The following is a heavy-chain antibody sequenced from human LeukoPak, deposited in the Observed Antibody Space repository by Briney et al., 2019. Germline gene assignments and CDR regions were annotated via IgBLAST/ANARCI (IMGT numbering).Heavy chain of an antibody. CDR3: VRDPEATDAFDI. V-gene: IGHV3-66*01. CDR2: IYSGGST. CDR1: GFTVSSNY. J-gene: IGHJ3*02. Sequence: GGSLRLSCAASGFTVSSNYMSWVRQAPGKGLEWVSVIYSGGSTYYADSVKGRFTISRDNSKNTLYLQMNSLRAEDTAVYYCVRDPEATDAFDIWGQGTMVTVSS.